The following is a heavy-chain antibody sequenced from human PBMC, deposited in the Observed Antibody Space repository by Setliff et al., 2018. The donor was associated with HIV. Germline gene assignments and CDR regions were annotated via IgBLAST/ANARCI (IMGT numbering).Heavy chain of an antibody. J-gene: IGHJ3*02. Sequence: PSETLSLTCSVSGYSINTAYYWGWIRQSPGKGLEWIGGFHHSGSTHYNPSLKSRVTISGQTSNNQSSLQLTSVTDADTAVYYCARQGAVYYYASSEYYTGNAFDMWGQGTMVTVSS. CDR3: ARQGAVYYYASSEYYTGNAFDM. CDR2: FHHSGST. V-gene: IGHV4-38-2*01. D-gene: IGHD3-22*01. CDR1: GYSINTAYY.